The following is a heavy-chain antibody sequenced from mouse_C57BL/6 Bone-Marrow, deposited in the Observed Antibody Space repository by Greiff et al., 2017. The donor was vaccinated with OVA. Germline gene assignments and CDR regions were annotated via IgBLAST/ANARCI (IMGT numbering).Heavy chain of an antibody. CDR3: AGDYAWFAY. J-gene: IGHJ3*01. V-gene: IGHV3-6*01. CDR2: ISYDGSN. CDR1: GYSITSGYY. Sequence: EVQVVESGPGLVKPSQSLSLTCSVTGYSITSGYYWNWIRQFPGNKLEWMGYISYDGSNNYNPSLKNRISITRDTSKNQFFLKLNSVTTEDTATYYCAGDYAWFAYWGQGTLVTVSA. D-gene: IGHD2-12*01.